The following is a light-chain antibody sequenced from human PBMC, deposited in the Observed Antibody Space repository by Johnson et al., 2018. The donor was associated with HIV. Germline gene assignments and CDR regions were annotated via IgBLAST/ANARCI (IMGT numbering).Light chain of an antibody. Sequence: QSVLTQPPSVSAAQGQKVTISCSTNSSNFGNNYVSWYQQLPGTAPKLLIYKNNKRPSGIPDRFSGSKSGTSATLGITGLQTGDEADYYCGTWDSSLSVNYAFGTGTKVTVL. CDR3: GTWDSSLSVNYA. J-gene: IGLJ1*01. CDR1: SSNFGNNY. CDR2: KNN. V-gene: IGLV1-51*02.